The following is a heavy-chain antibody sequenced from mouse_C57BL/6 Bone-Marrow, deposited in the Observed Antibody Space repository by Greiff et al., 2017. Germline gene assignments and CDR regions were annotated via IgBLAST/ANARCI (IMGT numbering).Heavy chain of an antibody. CDR3: ARYIPAIAKDAMDY. D-gene: IGHD1-1*01. CDR2: IRNKANGYTT. V-gene: IGHV7-3*01. Sequence: EVQLVESGGGLVQPGGSLSLSCAASGFTFTDYYMSWVRQPPGKALEWLGFIRNKANGYTTEYSASVKGRFTISRDNSQSILYLQMNALRAEDSAHYYCARYIPAIAKDAMDYWGQGTSVTVSS. J-gene: IGHJ4*01. CDR1: GFTFTDYY.